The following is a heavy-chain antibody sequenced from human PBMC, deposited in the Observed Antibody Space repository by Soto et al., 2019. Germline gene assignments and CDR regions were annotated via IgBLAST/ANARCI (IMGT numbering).Heavy chain of an antibody. D-gene: IGHD3-3*01. CDR2: ISSSSRTI. CDR3: ARTRMEWALYFDN. V-gene: IGHV3-48*01. Sequence: GGSLRLSCEASEFSVSDSGMNWVRRAPGKRLEWISYISSSSRTIYYAASVEGRFTISRDNVRNSVHLQMNSLRGEDTGVYYCARTRMEWALYFDNWGLGTLVTVSS. CDR1: EFSVSDSG. J-gene: IGHJ4*02.